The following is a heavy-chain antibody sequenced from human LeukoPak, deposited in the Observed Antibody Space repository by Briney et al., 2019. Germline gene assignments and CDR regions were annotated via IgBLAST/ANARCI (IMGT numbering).Heavy chain of an antibody. CDR2: IYCSGST. V-gene: IGHV4-61*01. CDR1: GGSVSSGSYY. J-gene: IGHJ6*04. CDR3: ARDRGYTVPYYYGMDV. Sequence: PSETLSLTCTVSGGSVSSGSYYWSWIRQPPGKGLEWIGYIYCSGSTNSNPSLKSRVTISVDTSKNQFSLKLSSVTAADTAVYYCARDRGYTVPYYYGMDVWGKGTTVTVSS. D-gene: IGHD5-24*01.